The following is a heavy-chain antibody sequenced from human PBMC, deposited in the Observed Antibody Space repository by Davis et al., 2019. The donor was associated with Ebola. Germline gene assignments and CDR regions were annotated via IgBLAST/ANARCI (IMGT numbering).Heavy chain of an antibody. V-gene: IGHV4-59*08. Sequence: SETLSLTCTVSGGSISSYYWSWIRQPPGKGLEWIGYIYYSGSTNYNPSLKSRVTISEDTAKNQFSLKVYSVTAADTAVYYCARHGDYGAFDYWGQGTLVTVSS. J-gene: IGHJ4*02. CDR1: GGSISSYY. CDR2: IYYSGST. D-gene: IGHD4-17*01. CDR3: ARHGDYGAFDY.